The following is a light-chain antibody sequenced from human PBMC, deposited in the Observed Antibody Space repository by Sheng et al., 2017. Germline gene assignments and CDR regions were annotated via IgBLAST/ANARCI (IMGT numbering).Light chain of an antibody. CDR3: QQYDXLPPYT. V-gene: IGKV1-33*01. Sequence: DIQMTQSPSSLSASVGDRVTITCQASQDISNYLNWYQQKPGKAPKLLIYDASNLETGVPSRFSGSGSGTDFTFTISSLQPEDIATYYCQQYDXLPPYTFGPGDRXLEIK. J-gene: IGKJ2*01. CDR2: DAS. CDR1: QDISNY.